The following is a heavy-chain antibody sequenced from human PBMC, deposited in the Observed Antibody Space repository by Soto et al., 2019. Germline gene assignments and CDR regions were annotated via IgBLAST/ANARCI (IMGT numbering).Heavy chain of an antibody. J-gene: IGHJ6*02. CDR3: ARGEQLYHYYYGMDV. CDR1: GYSFTTHA. V-gene: IGHV1-3*04. Sequence: GASLKVSCKASGYSFTTHAMIWVRQAPGQRPEWMGWINTGNGNTRYSPKFQGRVNITRDTSASTAYMELSSLKSEDTAVYYCARGEQLYHYYYGMDVWGQGSTVTVSS. CDR2: INTGNGNT.